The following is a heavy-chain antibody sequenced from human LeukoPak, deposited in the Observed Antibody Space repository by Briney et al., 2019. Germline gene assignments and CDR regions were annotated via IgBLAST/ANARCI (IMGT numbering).Heavy chain of an antibody. CDR1: GGSISSSSYY. CDR3: AGYSSSWPRSPYNWFDP. Sequence: SETLSLTCTVSGGSISSSSYYWGWIRQPPGKGLEWIGSIYYSGSTYYNPSLKSRVTISVDTSKNQFSLKLSSVTAADTAVYYCAGYSSSWPRSPYNWFDPRGQGTLITVSS. J-gene: IGHJ5*02. D-gene: IGHD6-13*01. V-gene: IGHV4-39*01. CDR2: IYYSGST.